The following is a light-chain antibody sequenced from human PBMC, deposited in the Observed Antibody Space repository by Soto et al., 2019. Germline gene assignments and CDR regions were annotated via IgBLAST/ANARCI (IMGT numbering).Light chain of an antibody. CDR1: SSDVGGYNY. Sequence: QSALTQPRSVSGSPGQSVTISCTGTSSDVGGYNYVSWYQQHPGKAPKLMIYDVSERPSGVPDRFSGSKSGNTASLTISGLQADDEADYYCCSYAGTPYVFGTGTKLTV. V-gene: IGLV2-11*01. CDR2: DVS. J-gene: IGLJ1*01. CDR3: CSYAGTPYV.